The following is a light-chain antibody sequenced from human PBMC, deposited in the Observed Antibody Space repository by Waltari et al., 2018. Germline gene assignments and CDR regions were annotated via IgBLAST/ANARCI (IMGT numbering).Light chain of an antibody. Sequence: SSELTQDPAVSVALGQTVRITCQGDNLRTYYVSWFHQKPGQAPALVIYGKNNRPSGIPDRFSASSSGSTASLTIIGAQAEDEADYYCHSRDSSGDVVIGGGTKLTVV. V-gene: IGLV3-19*01. CDR3: HSRDSSGDVV. CDR1: NLRTYY. CDR2: GKN. J-gene: IGLJ2*01.